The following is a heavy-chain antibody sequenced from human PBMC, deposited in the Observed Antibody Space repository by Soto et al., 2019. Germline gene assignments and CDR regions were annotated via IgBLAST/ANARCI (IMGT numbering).Heavy chain of an antibody. CDR3: ARVSGYSSSSYYYYGMDV. D-gene: IGHD6-6*01. CDR1: GFTFSSYA. Sequence: PGGSLRLSCAASGFTFSSYAMHWVRQAPGKGLEWVAVISYDGSNKYYADSVKGRFTISRDNSKNTLYLQMNSLRAEDTAVYYCARVSGYSSSSYYYYGMDVWGQGTTVTVS. J-gene: IGHJ6*02. V-gene: IGHV3-30-3*01. CDR2: ISYDGSNK.